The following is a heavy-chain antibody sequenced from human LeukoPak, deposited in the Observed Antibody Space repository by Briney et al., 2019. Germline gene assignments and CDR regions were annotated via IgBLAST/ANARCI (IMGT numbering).Heavy chain of an antibody. CDR3: ARVSGYDWGSFYDY. J-gene: IGHJ4*02. Sequence: SETLSLTCTVSGGSISSSYWSWIRQPAGKGLEWIGRIYTSRSTNYNPSLKSRVTISVDTSKNQFSLRLSSVTAADTAVYYCARVSGYDWGSFYDYWGQGTLVTVSS. V-gene: IGHV4-4*07. CDR2: IYTSRST. CDR1: GGSISSSY. D-gene: IGHD5-12*01.